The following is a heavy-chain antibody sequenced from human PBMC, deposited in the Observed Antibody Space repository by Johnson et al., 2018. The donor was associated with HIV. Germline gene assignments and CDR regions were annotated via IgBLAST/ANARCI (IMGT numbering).Heavy chain of an antibody. CDR2: ISYDGSNK. Sequence: QVQLVESGGGVVQPGRSLRLSCAASGFTFSSYGMHWVRQAPGKGLEWVAVISYDGSNKYYADSVKGRFTISRDNYKNTLYLQMNSLRAEDTAVYYCASGLGIVGATRSAFDIWGQGTMVTVSS. D-gene: IGHD1-26*01. V-gene: IGHV3-30*03. J-gene: IGHJ3*02. CDR1: GFTFSSYG. CDR3: ASGLGIVGATRSAFDI.